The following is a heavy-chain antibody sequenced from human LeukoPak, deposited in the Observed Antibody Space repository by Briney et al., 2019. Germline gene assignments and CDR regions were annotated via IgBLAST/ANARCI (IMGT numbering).Heavy chain of an antibody. V-gene: IGHV3-64*01. CDR1: GFTFSSYA. D-gene: IGHD1-26*01. J-gene: IGHJ5*02. Sequence: GGSLRLSCAASGFTFSSYAMHRVRQAPGKGLEYVSAISSNGGSTYYANSVKGRFTISRDNSKNTLYLQMGSLRAEDMAVYYCARDSVGATQNSVWFDPWGQGTLVTVSS. CDR3: ARDSVGATQNSVWFDP. CDR2: ISSNGGST.